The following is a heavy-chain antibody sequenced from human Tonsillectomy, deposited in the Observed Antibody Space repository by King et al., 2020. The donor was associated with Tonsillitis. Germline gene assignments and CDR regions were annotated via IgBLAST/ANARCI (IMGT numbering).Heavy chain of an antibody. CDR1: GFTFSSYA. D-gene: IGHD2-15*01. J-gene: IGHJ4*02. CDR2: ISGSGGST. CDR3: AKDIVVVVAATGENFDY. V-gene: IGHV3-23*04. Sequence: VQLVESGGGLVQPGGSLRLSCAASGFTFSSYAMSWVRQAPGKGLEWVSAISGSGGSTYYSDSVKGRFTRSRDNSKNTLYLQMNSLRAEDTAVYYCAKDIVVVVAATGENFDYWGQGTLVTVSS.